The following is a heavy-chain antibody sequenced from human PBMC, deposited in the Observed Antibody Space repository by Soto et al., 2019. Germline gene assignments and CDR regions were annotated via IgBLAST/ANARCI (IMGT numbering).Heavy chain of an antibody. CDR3: ARYYYDSSGYGVRAFDI. CDR1: GYTFTSYG. J-gene: IGHJ3*02. CDR2: ISAYNGNT. V-gene: IGHV1-18*01. Sequence: QVQLVQSGAEVKKPGASVKVSCKASGYTFTSYGISWVRQAPGQGLEWMGWISAYNGNTNYAQKLQGRVTMTTDTSTSTDKMELRSLRSDDTAVYYCARYYYDSSGYGVRAFDIWGQGTMVTVSS. D-gene: IGHD3-22*01.